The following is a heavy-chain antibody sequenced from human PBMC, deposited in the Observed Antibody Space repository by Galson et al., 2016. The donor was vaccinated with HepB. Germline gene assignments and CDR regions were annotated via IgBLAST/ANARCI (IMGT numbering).Heavy chain of an antibody. D-gene: IGHD6-19*01. CDR2: IGGSGAGI. Sequence: SLRLSCAASGFTFSSYAMNWVRQAPGKGLEWVSVIGGSGAGISYADSVKGRFTISRDNYKNTLYLQMNRLRAEDTAIYYCAKGTIAVAGTGDYWGQGTLVTVSS. J-gene: IGHJ4*02. V-gene: IGHV3-23*01. CDR3: AKGTIAVAGTGDY. CDR1: GFTFSSYA.